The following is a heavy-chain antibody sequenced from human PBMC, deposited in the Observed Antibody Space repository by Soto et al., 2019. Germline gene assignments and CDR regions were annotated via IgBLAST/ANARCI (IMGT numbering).Heavy chain of an antibody. CDR2: TYYRSKWST. D-gene: IGHD1-26*01. CDR1: GDSVSSKSAA. Sequence: SQTLSLTCAISGDSVSSKSAAWNWIRHSPSRGLEWLGRTYYRSKWSTDYAVSVESRITINPDTSKNQFSLHLNSVTPEDTAVYYCTRALAGSYDSWGQGTLDTVSS. CDR3: TRALAGSYDS. J-gene: IGHJ5*01. V-gene: IGHV6-1*01.